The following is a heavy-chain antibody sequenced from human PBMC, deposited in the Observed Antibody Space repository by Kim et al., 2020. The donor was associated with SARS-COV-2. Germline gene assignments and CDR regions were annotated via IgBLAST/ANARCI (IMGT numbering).Heavy chain of an antibody. D-gene: IGHD6-19*01. V-gene: IGHV4-59*09. Sequence: HSLKSRVTISVDTAKNQFSLKLRSVTAADTAVYYCARGRTVSISGLFDPWGQGTLVTVSS. CDR3: ARGRTVSISGLFDP. J-gene: IGHJ5*02.